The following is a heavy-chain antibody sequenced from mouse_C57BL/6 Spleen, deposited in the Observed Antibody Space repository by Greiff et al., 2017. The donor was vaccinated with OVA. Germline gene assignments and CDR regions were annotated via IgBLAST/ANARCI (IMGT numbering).Heavy chain of an antibody. CDR2: IYPGSGST. D-gene: IGHD2-5*01. CDR1: GYTFTSYW. CDR3: ARGDYYSTS. V-gene: IGHV1-55*01. Sequence: QVQLQQPGAELVKPGASVKMSCKASGYTFTSYWINWVKQRPGQGLEWIGDIYPGSGSTNYNEKFKSKATLTVATSSSTAYMQLSSLTSEDSAVYYCARGDYYSTSWGQGTLVTVSA. J-gene: IGHJ3*01.